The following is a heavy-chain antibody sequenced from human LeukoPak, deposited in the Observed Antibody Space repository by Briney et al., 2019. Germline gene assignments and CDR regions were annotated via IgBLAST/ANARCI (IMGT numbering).Heavy chain of an antibody. CDR1: GGSISSYY. V-gene: IGHV4-59*01. CDR3: ARLGYDYVWGSYRPAEYLQH. CDR2: IYYSGST. Sequence: SETLSLTCTASGGSISSYYWSWIRQPPGKGLEWIGDIYYSGSTNYNPSLKSRVTISVDTSKNQFSLKLSSVTAADTAVYYCARLGYDYVWGSYRPAEYLQHWGQGTLVTVSS. J-gene: IGHJ1*01. D-gene: IGHD3-16*02.